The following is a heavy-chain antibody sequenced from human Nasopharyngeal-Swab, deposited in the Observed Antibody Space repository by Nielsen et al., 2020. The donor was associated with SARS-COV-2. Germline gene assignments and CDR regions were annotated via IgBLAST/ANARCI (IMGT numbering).Heavy chain of an antibody. CDR3: ARALGYCSGGSCPLWYYGMDV. D-gene: IGHD2-15*01. J-gene: IGHJ6*02. Sequence: VRQAPGKGLEWIGEIYHSGSTNYNPSLKSRVTISVDKSKNQFSLKLSSVTAADTAVYYYARALGYCSGGSCPLWYYGMDVWGQGTTVTVSS. CDR2: IYHSGST. V-gene: IGHV4-4*02.